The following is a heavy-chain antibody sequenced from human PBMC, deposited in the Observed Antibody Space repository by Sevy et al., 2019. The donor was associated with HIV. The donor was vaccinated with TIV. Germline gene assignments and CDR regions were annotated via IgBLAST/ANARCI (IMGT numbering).Heavy chain of an antibody. CDR1: DGSMTNNNYY. D-gene: IGHD6-19*01. V-gene: IGHV4-39*01. CDR2: VHYGGST. J-gene: IGHJ4*01. CDR3: ARNNSGHSFDF. Sequence: SDTLSLTCSVSDGSMTNNNYYWAWIRRPPGKGLEWIGSVHYGGSTHYNPSFWGRVSISVDTSKRVVSLDLSSVTSADTAVYFCARNNSGHSFDFWGHGILVTVSS.